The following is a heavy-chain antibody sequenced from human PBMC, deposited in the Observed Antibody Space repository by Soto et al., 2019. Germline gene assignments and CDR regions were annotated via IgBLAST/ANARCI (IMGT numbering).Heavy chain of an antibody. V-gene: IGHV3-33*01. CDR2: IWYDGNNE. CDR1: GFTFSTYG. D-gene: IGHD5-12*01. CDR3: ARDGRDGYNTDFDY. Sequence: QVQLVESGGGVDQPGRSLRLSCTASGFTFSTYGMHWVRQAPGKGLEWVAVIWYDGNNEYYADSVKGRFTISRDNSKNTLYLQMNSLRAEDTAVYYCARDGRDGYNTDFDYWGQGTLVTVSS. J-gene: IGHJ4*02.